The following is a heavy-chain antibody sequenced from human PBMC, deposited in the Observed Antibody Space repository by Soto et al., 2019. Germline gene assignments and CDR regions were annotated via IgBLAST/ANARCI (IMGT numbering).Heavy chain of an antibody. D-gene: IGHD3-22*01. Sequence: QVQLQQWGAGLLKPSETLSLTCDVFGGSFSGYYWSGIRQPPGKGLEWIGEINHSGSTNYNPSLKSRVTISVGTSKNQFSLKMSAVTAADTAVYYCARDYYDSSGRPTIDYWGQGTLVTVSS. V-gene: IGHV4-34*01. CDR2: INHSGST. J-gene: IGHJ4*02. CDR1: GGSFSGYY. CDR3: ARDYYDSSGRPTIDY.